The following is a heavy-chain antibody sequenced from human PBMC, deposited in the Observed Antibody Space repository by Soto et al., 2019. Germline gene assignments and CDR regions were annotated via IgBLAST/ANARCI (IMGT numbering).Heavy chain of an antibody. CDR3: ARTGRGHYTVYFDY. J-gene: IGHJ4*02. V-gene: IGHV1-18*01. CDR1: GYTFTSYG. Sequence: QVQLVQSGAEIKKPGASVKVSCKASGYTFTSYGISWVRQAPGQGLEWMGWISAYNANTDYAQKLQGRVTMTTDTAASTAYIELRSLRSDDTAVYYCARTGRGHYTVYFDYWGQGTLVTVSS. CDR2: ISAYNANT. D-gene: IGHD3-3*01.